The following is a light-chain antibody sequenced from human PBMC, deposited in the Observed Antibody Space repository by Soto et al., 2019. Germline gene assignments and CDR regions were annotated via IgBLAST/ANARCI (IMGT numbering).Light chain of an antibody. J-gene: IGKJ2*01. CDR3: QQYGSSPRT. Sequence: EIVLTQSPGTLSLSPGERATLSCRASQSVSSSYLAWYQQKPGQAPRLLIYGASSRATGIPDRFSGSGSGTDFTRTISRLEPEDFAVYYCQQYGSSPRTFGQGTKLEIQ. CDR1: QSVSSSY. CDR2: GAS. V-gene: IGKV3-20*01.